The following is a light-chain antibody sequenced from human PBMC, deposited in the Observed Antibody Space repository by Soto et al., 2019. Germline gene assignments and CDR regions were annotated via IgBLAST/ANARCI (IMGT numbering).Light chain of an antibody. CDR2: EVS. CDR3: SSYTSSNTLV. V-gene: IGLV2-14*01. J-gene: IGLJ2*01. Sequence: QSVLTQPASVSGSPGQSITISCTGTSSDVGAYNYVSWYQQHTGKAPKLMIFEVSERPSGVSNRFSGSKSGNTASLTISGLQAEDEADYYCSSYTSSNTLVFGGGTKLTVL. CDR1: SSDVGAYNY.